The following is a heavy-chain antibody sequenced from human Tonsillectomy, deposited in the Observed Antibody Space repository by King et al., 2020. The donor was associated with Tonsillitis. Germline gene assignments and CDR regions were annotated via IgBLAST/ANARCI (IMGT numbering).Heavy chain of an antibody. Sequence: QLVQSGGGVVQPGRSLRLSCAASGFTFSSYGMHWVRQAPGKGLEWVAVIWSDGSNEYYADSVKGRFTISRDNSKNTLYLQMNSLRAEDTAVYYRARDTAVASYYMVVWGKGTTVTVSS. CDR1: GFTFSSYG. CDR2: IWSDGSNE. J-gene: IGHJ6*03. V-gene: IGHV3-33*08. CDR3: ARDTAVASYYMVV. D-gene: IGHD5-18*01.